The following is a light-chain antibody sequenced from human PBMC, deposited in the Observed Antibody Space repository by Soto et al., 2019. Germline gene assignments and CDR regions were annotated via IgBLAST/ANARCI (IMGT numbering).Light chain of an antibody. J-gene: IGKJ4*01. CDR3: QQGHSFPLT. V-gene: IGKV1-12*01. CDR2: SAS. CDR1: QAIGDS. Sequence: DIQMTQSPTFLSASVGDRVTITCRASQAIGDSLAWYQQKPGKAPDLLIYSASTVLPGVPSRFSGSGSVTDFTLTINGLQSEDFATYFCQQGHSFPLTFGGGTKV.